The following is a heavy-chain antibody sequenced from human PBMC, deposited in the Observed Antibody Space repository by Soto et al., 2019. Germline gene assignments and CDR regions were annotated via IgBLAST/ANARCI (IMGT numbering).Heavy chain of an antibody. CDR3: ARVVHYYYYYGMDV. CDR1: GFTFSSYW. D-gene: IGHD1-26*01. CDR2: IKQDGSEK. Sequence: GGSLRLSCAASGFTFSSYWMSGVRQAPGKGLEWVANIKQDGSEKYYVDSVKGRFTISRDNAKNSLYLQMNSLRAEDTAVYYCARVVHYYYYYGMDVWGQGTTVTVSS. J-gene: IGHJ6*02. V-gene: IGHV3-7*05.